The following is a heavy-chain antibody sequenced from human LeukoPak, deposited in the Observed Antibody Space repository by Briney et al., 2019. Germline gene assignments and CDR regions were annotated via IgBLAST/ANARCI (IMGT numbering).Heavy chain of an antibody. CDR3: ARGHSGYYDILTGYAP. Sequence: SETLSLTCTVSGGSISSSSYYWGWIRQPPGKGLEWIGSIYYSGSTYYNPSLKSRVTISVDTSKNQFSLKLSSVTAADTAVYYCARGHSGYYDILTGYAPWGQGTLVTVSS. D-gene: IGHD3-9*01. CDR1: GGSISSSSYY. CDR2: IYYSGST. V-gene: IGHV4-39*07. J-gene: IGHJ5*02.